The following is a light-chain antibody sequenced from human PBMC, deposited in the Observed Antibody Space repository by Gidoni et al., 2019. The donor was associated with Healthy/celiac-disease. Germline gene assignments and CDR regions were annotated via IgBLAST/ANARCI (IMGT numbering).Light chain of an antibody. J-gene: IGKJ1*01. CDR3: QQYNGYST. Sequence: DNQMTQSPSTLSASVGDRVTITCRASQSIRSWLAWYQQKPGKAPKLLIYKASSLESGVPSRFSGSGSGTEFTLTISSLQPDDFATYYCQQYNGYSTFGQGTKVEIK. V-gene: IGKV1-5*03. CDR2: KAS. CDR1: QSIRSW.